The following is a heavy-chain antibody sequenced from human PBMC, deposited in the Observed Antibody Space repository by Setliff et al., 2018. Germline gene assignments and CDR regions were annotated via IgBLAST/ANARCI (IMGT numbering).Heavy chain of an antibody. CDR2: VFVDGST. D-gene: IGHD3-3*01. J-gene: IGHJ6*03. CDR3: ARVSGFLYVDV. V-gene: IGHV4-4*07. CDR1: GDSISTYY. Sequence: PSETLSLTCTVSGDSISTYYWSWIRRPAGKGLEWIGRVFVDGSTNYNPSLKSRVTMSVDTSKNQFSLKLTSVTAADTAVYYCARVSGFLYVDVWGKGTTVTVSS.